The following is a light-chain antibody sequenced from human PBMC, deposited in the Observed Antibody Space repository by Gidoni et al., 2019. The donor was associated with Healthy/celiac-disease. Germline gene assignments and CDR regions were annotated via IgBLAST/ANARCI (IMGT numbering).Light chain of an antibody. Sequence: DIVLTQSPATLSVSPGERATLSCMASQSVSSNLAWYQQKPGQAPRLLSYGASTRATGIPARFSGSGSGTEFTLTISSLQSEDFAVYYCQQYNNWPPWTFGQGTKVEIK. J-gene: IGKJ1*01. V-gene: IGKV3-15*01. CDR3: QQYNNWPPWT. CDR1: QSVSSN. CDR2: GAS.